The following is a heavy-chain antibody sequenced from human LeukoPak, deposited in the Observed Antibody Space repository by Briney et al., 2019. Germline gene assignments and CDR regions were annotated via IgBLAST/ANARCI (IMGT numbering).Heavy chain of an antibody. J-gene: IGHJ4*02. CDR1: GSTFSDYY. D-gene: IGHD3-16*02. V-gene: IGHV3-11*03. Sequence: GGSLRLSCAASGSTFSDYYMSWIRQAPGKGLGWVSYISSSSSYTNYADSVKGRFTISRDNAKNSLYLQMNSLRAEDTAVYYCASLPYDYVWGSYRFFDYWGQGTLVTVSS. CDR2: ISSSSSYT. CDR3: ASLPYDYVWGSYRFFDY.